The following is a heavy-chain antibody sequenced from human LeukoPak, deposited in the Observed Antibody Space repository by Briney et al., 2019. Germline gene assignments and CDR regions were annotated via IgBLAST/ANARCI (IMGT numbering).Heavy chain of an antibody. D-gene: IGHD5-12*01. Sequence: GGSLRLSCAASGFIFSAYNMNWVRQAPGKGLEWVSFISSGSSYIYYADSVKGRFTISRDNAKNSLYLQMNSLRAEDMAVYYCARAPGYRCFLDYWGQGTLVTVSS. V-gene: IGHV3-21*06. CDR2: ISSGSSYI. CDR3: ARAPGYRCFLDY. CDR1: GFIFSAYN. J-gene: IGHJ4*02.